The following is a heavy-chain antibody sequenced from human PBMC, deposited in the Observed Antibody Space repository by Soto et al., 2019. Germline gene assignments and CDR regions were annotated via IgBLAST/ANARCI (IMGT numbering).Heavy chain of an antibody. CDR2: INAGNGNT. D-gene: IGHD2-21*02. Sequence: ASVKVSCKASGYTFTSYAMHWVRQAPGQRLEWMGWINAGNGNTKYSQKFQGRVTITRDTSASTAYMELSSLRSEDTAVYYCARSIVVVTAADYWGHGTLVPVAS. CDR3: ARSIVVVTAADY. V-gene: IGHV1-3*01. J-gene: IGHJ4*01. CDR1: GYTFTSYA.